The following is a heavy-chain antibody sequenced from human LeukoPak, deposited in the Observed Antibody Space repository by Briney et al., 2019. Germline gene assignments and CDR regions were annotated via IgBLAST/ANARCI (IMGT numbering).Heavy chain of an antibody. Sequence: GGSLRLSCTASGYIFSNFGISWVRQAPGKGLEWVSTITSSGGNTYYEQTVKGRFTISRDNSKNTMSLQMSSLRVEDTAVYYCVKSRESSIWYSLGDYWGQGTVVTVSS. CDR2: ITSSGGNT. D-gene: IGHD6-13*01. CDR1: GYIFSNFG. V-gene: IGHV3-23*01. CDR3: VKSRESSIWYSLGDY. J-gene: IGHJ4*02.